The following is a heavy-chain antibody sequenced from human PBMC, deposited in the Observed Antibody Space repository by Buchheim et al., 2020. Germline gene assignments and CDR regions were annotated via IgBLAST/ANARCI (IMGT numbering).Heavy chain of an antibody. CDR1: GCTFSSYS. J-gene: IGHJ4*02. V-gene: IGHV3-48*01. D-gene: IGHD5-12*01. Sequence: EVQLVESGGGLVQPGGSLRPSCAASGCTFSSYSMNWVRQAPGKGLEWVSYISSASTTIYYVDSVKGRFTISRDNAKNSLFLQMSSLRAEDTAVYYCARGYYVDVVATEFDYWGQGTL. CDR3: ARGYYVDVVATEFDY. CDR2: ISSASTTI.